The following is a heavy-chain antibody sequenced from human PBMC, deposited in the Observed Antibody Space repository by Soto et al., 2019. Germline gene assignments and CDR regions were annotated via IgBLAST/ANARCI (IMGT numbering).Heavy chain of an antibody. J-gene: IGHJ6*02. Sequence: LSLTCAASGFTFISYGMHWVRQAPGKGLEWVAVISYDGSNKYYADSVKGRFTISRDNSKNTLYLQMNSLRAEDTAVYYCAKDEHQGYYYGMDVWGQGTTVTVSS. CDR1: GFTFISYG. CDR2: ISYDGSNK. V-gene: IGHV3-30*18. CDR3: AKDEHQGYYYGMDV.